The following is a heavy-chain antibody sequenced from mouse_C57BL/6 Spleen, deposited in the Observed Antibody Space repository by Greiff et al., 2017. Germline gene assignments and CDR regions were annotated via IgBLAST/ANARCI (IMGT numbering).Heavy chain of an antibody. CDR3: AREGALPCFAY. V-gene: IGHV1-59*01. J-gene: IGHJ3*01. Sequence: VQLQQPGAELVRPGTSVKLSCKASGYTFTSYWMHWVKQRPGQGLEWIGVIDPSDSYTNYNQKFKGNATLTVDTSSSTAYMQLSSLTSEDSAVYYCAREGALPCFAYWGQGALVTVSA. CDR1: GYTFTSYW. D-gene: IGHD3-1*01. CDR2: IDPSDSYT.